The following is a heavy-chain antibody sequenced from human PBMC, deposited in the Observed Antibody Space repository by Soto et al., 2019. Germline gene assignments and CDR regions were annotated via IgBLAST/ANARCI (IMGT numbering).Heavy chain of an antibody. V-gene: IGHV1-69*13. CDR3: ARDRGAAGLLGDAFDI. J-gene: IGHJ3*02. D-gene: IGHD6-13*01. CDR2: IIPIFGTA. Sequence: SVKVSCKASGGTFSSYAISWVRQAPGQGLEWMGGIIPIFGTANYAQKFQGRVTITADESTSTAYMELSSLRSEDTAVYYCARDRGAAGLLGDAFDIWGQGTMVTVSS. CDR1: GGTFSSYA.